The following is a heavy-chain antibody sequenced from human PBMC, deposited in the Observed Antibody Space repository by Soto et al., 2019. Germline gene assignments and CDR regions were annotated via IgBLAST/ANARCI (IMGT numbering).Heavy chain of an antibody. V-gene: IGHV1-18*01. CDR3: ARDHYAGVLRRLPDFDI. CDR2: IGPYNGDT. D-gene: IGHD3-16*01. Sequence: QVQLVQSGGEVKKPGASVKVSCKASGYTFITYGITWVRQAPGQGREWVGWIGPYNGDTRYAQKLKDRVTMTTDTSTSTAYMELSSLRSDDTAVYYCARDHYAGVLRRLPDFDIWGQGTLVTVSS. J-gene: IGHJ3*02. CDR1: GYTFITYG.